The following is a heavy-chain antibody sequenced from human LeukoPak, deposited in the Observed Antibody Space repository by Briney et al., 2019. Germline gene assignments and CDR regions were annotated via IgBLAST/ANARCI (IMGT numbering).Heavy chain of an antibody. CDR3: ARDTMVRGVISGYFDY. V-gene: IGHV4-59*01. D-gene: IGHD3-10*01. CDR2: IYYSGST. Sequence: PSETLSLTCTVSGGSISSYYWSWIRQPPGKGPEWIGYIYYSGSTNYNPSLKSRVTISVDTSKNQFSLKLSSVTAADTAVYYCARDTMVRGVISGYFDYWGQGTLVTVSS. CDR1: GGSISSYY. J-gene: IGHJ4*02.